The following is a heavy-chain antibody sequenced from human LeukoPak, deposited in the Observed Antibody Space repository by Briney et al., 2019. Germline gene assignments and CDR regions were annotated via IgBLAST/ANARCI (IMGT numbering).Heavy chain of an antibody. V-gene: IGHV1-18*01. Sequence: GASVTVSCKASGYTFSNFGISWVGQAPAQGREWMGWISGNNDNPNYGQKFQGRLTVTTDSSTNTAYMEVRNLRSDDTAVYYCARDGTSTDDYWGQGTLVTVSS. CDR1: GYTFSNFG. D-gene: IGHD2-2*01. CDR2: ISGNNDNP. J-gene: IGHJ4*02. CDR3: ARDGTSTDDY.